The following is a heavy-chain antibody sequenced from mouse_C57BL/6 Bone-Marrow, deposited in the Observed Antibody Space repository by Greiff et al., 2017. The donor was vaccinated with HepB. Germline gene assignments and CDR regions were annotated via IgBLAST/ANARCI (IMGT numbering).Heavy chain of an antibody. D-gene: IGHD4-1*01. CDR3: VRLTGPAY. CDR2: IRSKSNNYAT. J-gene: IGHJ3*01. Sequence: GGGLVQPKGSLKLSCAASGFSFNTYAMNWVRQAPGKGLEWVARIRSKSNNYATYYADSVKDKFTISRDDSESMLYLQMNNLKTEDTAMYYCVRLTGPAYWGQGTLVTVSA. CDR1: GFSFNTYA. V-gene: IGHV10-1*01.